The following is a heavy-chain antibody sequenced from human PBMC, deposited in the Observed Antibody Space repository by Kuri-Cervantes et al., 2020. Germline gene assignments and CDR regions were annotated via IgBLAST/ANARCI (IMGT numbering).Heavy chain of an antibody. CDR1: GYSFTTYW. D-gene: IGHD3-10*01. Sequence: GGSLRLSCQASGYSFTTYWIGWVRQMPGKGLEWMGIIYPGDSDTRYSPSFQGQVTISADKSISTAYLQWSSLKASDTAMYYCARQGKGITMVRGIAGWFDPWGQGTLVTVSS. CDR3: ARQGKGITMVRGIAGWFDP. J-gene: IGHJ5*02. CDR2: IYPGDSDT. V-gene: IGHV5-51*01.